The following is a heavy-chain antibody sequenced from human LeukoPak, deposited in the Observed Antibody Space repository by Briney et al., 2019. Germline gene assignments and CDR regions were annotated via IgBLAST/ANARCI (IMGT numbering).Heavy chain of an antibody. CDR2: ISYDGSNK. Sequence: PGGSLRLSCAASGFTFSTYGMHWVRQAPGKGLEWVAAISYDGSNKYYVDSAKGRFTISRDNSKNTLYLQMNSLRAEDTAVYYCAKDLGQQLRDDAFDIWGQGTMVTVSS. D-gene: IGHD6-13*01. J-gene: IGHJ3*02. CDR3: AKDLGQQLRDDAFDI. CDR1: GFTFSTYG. V-gene: IGHV3-30*18.